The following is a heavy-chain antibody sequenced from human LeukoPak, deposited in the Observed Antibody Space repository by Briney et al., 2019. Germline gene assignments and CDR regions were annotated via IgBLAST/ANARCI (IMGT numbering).Heavy chain of an antibody. CDR2: IYYSGST. CDR3: ARDKPAYSSGENWFDP. V-gene: IGHV4-30-4*07. CDR1: GGSISSGGYS. D-gene: IGHD6-19*01. Sequence: SETLSLTCAVSGGSISSGGYSWSWIRQPPGKGLEWIGYIYYSGSTYYNPSLKSRVTISVDTSKNQFSLKLSSVTAADTAVYYCARDKPAYSSGENWFDPWGQGTLVTVSS. J-gene: IGHJ5*02.